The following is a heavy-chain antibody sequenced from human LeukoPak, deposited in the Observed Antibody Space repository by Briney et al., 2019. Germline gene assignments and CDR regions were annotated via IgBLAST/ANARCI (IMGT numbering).Heavy chain of an antibody. CDR3: ARDRSYGNWFDP. CDR1: GGSISSYY. J-gene: IGHJ5*02. CDR2: IYYSGST. D-gene: IGHD5-18*01. V-gene: IGHV4-59*01. Sequence: SETLSLTCTVSGGSISSYYWSWIRQPPGKGLEWIGYIYYSGSTNYNPSLKSRVTISVDTSKNQFSLKLSSVTAADTAVYYCARDRSYGNWFDPWGQGTLVTVSS.